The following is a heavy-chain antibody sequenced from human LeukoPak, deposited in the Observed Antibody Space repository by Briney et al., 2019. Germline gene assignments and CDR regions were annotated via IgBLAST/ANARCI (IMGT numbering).Heavy chain of an antibody. D-gene: IGHD4-11*01. CDR1: GFTFSSFA. Sequence: GGSLRLSCAASGFTFSSFAMSWVRQAPGKGLEWVSGISGSGASTYYADSVKGRFTISRDNSQNTLYLQMNSLRAEDTAIYYCAKGLGKATVTPLGYWGQGTLVTVSS. V-gene: IGHV3-23*01. CDR2: ISGSGAST. J-gene: IGHJ4*02. CDR3: AKGLGKATVTPLGY.